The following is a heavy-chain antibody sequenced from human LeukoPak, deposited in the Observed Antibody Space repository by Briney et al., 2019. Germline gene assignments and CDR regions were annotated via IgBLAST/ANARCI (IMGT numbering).Heavy chain of an antibody. V-gene: IGHV3-43D*03. J-gene: IGHJ6*03. CDR1: GFTVSSNS. Sequence: GGSLRLSCTVSGFTVSSNSMSWVRQAPGKGLWWVSLISWDGGSTYYADSVRGRFTISRDNSKNSLYLQMNSLRAEDTALYYCAKDTAGYYMDVWGKATTVTVSS. CDR3: AKDTAGYYMDV. CDR2: ISWDGGST. D-gene: IGHD3-10*01.